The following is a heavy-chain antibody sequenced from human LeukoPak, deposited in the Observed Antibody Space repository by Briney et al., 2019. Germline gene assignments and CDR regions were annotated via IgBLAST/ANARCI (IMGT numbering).Heavy chain of an antibody. CDR2: IYSGGST. V-gene: IGHV3-53*01. D-gene: IGHD6-6*01. CDR3: ASLSLGHY. Sequence: GGSLRLSCAASGFTFSNYWMSWVRQAPGKGLEWVSAIYSGGSTYYADSVKGRFTTSRDTSKNTLSLQMNSLRAADTAVYYCASLSLGHYWGQGTLVTVSS. CDR1: GFTFSNYW. J-gene: IGHJ4*02.